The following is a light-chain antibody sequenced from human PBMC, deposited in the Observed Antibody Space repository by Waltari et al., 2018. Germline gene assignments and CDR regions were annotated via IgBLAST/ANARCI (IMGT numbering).Light chain of an antibody. CDR2: EDS. Sequence: SYVLTQPPSVSVAPGQTARIICEGNNIGSKSVHWYKQKPGQAPVLVGYEDSDRPSGVPDRFSGSDSGSTATLTIRRVEAGDEADYYCQVWDRTADDVVFGGGTKVNVL. CDR3: QVWDRTADDVV. CDR1: NIGSKS. V-gene: IGLV3-21*02. J-gene: IGLJ2*01.